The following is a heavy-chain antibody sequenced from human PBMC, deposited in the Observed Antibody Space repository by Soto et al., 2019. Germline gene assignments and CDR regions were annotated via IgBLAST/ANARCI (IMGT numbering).Heavy chain of an antibody. CDR3: AKERYYYGSGSYSDFDY. D-gene: IGHD3-10*01. CDR1: GFTFDDYA. V-gene: IGHV3-9*01. Sequence: PGGSLRLSCAASGFTFDDYAMHWVRQAPGKGLEWVSGISWNSGSIGYADSVKGRFTISRDNAKNSLYLQMNSLRAEDTALYYCAKERYYYGSGSYSDFDYWGQGTLVTVSS. J-gene: IGHJ4*02. CDR2: ISWNSGSI.